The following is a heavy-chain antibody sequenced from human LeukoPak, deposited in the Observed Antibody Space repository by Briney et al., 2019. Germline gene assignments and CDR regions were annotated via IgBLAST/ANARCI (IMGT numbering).Heavy chain of an antibody. V-gene: IGHV4-39*01. D-gene: IGHD1-26*01. Sequence: SETLPLTCTVSGGSISSNSYYWGWIRQPPGKGLEWIGSIYYSGSTYYNPSLKSRVTISVDTSKNQFSLKLNSVTAADTAVYYCAGQGGSAPFDYWGQGTLVTVSS. CDR2: IYYSGST. J-gene: IGHJ4*02. CDR1: GGSISSNSYY. CDR3: AGQGGSAPFDY.